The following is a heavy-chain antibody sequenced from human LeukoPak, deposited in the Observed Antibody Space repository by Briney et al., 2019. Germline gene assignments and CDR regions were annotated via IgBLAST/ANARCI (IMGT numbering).Heavy chain of an antibody. D-gene: IGHD3-10*01. CDR3: ARRDYSASGTYEDYYFDY. CDR1: GFTFSSYA. J-gene: IGHJ4*02. Sequence: GGSLRLSCAASGFTFSSYAMHWVRQAPGKGLEWVAVISYDGSNKYYADSVKGRFTISRDNSKNTLYLQMNSLRAEDTAIYYCARRDYSASGTYEDYYFDYWGQGTLVTVSS. V-gene: IGHV3-30*04. CDR2: ISYDGSNK.